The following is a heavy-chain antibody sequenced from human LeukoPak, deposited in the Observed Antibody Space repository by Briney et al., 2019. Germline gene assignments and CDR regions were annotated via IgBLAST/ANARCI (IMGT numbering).Heavy chain of an antibody. V-gene: IGHV4-34*01. Sequence: SETLSLTCAVYGGSFSGYYWSRIRQPPGKGLEWIGEINHSGSTNYNPSLKSRVTISVDTSKNQFSLKLSSVTAADTAVYYCAGTSGYYYSYYFDYWGQGTLVTVSS. J-gene: IGHJ4*02. D-gene: IGHD3-22*01. CDR3: AGTSGYYYSYYFDY. CDR1: GGSFSGYY. CDR2: INHSGST.